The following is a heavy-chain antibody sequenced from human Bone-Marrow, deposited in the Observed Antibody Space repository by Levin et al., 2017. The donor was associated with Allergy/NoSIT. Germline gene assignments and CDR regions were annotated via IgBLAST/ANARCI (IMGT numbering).Heavy chain of an antibody. V-gene: IGHV3-21*01. CDR3: ARDLAGLASMGGMDV. CDR1: GFSFSSSD. Sequence: GGSLRLSCAASGFSFSSSDMNWVRQAPGKGLEWVSYTSRSSSHIYYADSVRGRFTIFRDNAKNSLYLQMDSLTAEDTAVYYCARDLAGLASMGGMDVWGQGTSVTVS. CDR2: TSRSSSHI. J-gene: IGHJ6*02. D-gene: IGHD3-16*01.